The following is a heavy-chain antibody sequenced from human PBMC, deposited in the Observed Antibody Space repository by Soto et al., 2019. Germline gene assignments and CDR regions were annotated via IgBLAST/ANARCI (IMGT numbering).Heavy chain of an antibody. CDR3: ARDYDILTGPTMDV. J-gene: IGHJ6*02. V-gene: IGHV1-18*01. D-gene: IGHD3-9*01. Sequence: ASVKVSCKASGYTFTSYGISWVRPAPGQGLEWMGWISAYNGNTNYAQKLQGRVTMTTDTSTSTAYMELRSLRSDDTAVYYCARDYDILTGPTMDVWGQGTTVTVSS. CDR1: GYTFTSYG. CDR2: ISAYNGNT.